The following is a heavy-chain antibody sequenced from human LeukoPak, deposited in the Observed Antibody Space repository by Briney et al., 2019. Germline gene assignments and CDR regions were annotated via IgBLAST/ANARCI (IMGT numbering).Heavy chain of an antibody. CDR2: IKEDGSEK. D-gene: IGHD6-13*01. CDR1: AFTFRRYW. V-gene: IGHV3-7*01. J-gene: IGHJ4*02. CDR3: ARGGYTSSWYISRDY. Sequence: GGSLRLSCAASAFTFRRYWMTWVRQAPGKGLEWVANIKEDGSEKYYVDSVKGRFSISRDNTKNSLYLQMNSLRAEDTAVYYCARGGYTSSWYISRDYWGQGTLVTVSS.